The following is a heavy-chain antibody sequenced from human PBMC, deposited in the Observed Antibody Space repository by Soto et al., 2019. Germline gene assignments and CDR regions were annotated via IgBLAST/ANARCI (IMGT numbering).Heavy chain of an antibody. CDR1: GFTFADYA. D-gene: IGHD1-1*01. J-gene: IGHJ6*02. Sequence: SLRLSCTGSGFTFADYAMSWFRKAPGKGLDWVGFIKSKVYGETTEYAASVKGRFTFSRDNAKNSLYLQMNSLRAEDTAVYYCARGTKDGMDVWGQGTTVTVSS. V-gene: IGHV3-49*03. CDR3: ARGTKDGMDV. CDR2: IKSKVYGETT.